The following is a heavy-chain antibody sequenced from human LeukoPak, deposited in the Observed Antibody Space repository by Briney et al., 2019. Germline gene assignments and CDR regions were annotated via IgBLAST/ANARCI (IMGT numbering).Heavy chain of an antibody. D-gene: IGHD3-22*01. V-gene: IGHV3-23*01. Sequence: GGSLRLSCAASGFTFSSYGMNWVRQAPGKGLEWVSAISGSGGSTYYADSGKGRFTISRDNSKNTLYLQMNSLRAEDTAVYYCASHPYYYDSSGYYALDNYFDYWGQGTLVTVSS. J-gene: IGHJ4*02. CDR3: ASHPYYYDSSGYYALDNYFDY. CDR2: ISGSGGST. CDR1: GFTFSSYG.